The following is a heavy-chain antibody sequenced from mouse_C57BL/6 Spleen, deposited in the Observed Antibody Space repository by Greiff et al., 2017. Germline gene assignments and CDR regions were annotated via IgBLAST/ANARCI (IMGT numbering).Heavy chain of an antibody. CDR2: IYPGDGDT. Sequence: QVQLKESGPELVKPGASVKISCKASGYAFSSSWMNWVKQRPGKGLEWIGRIYPGDGDTNYNGKFKGKATLTADKSSSTAYMQLSSLTSDDSAVYFCDYGSSHWYFDVWGTGTTVTVSS. J-gene: IGHJ1*03. V-gene: IGHV1-82*01. CDR1: GYAFSSSW. D-gene: IGHD1-1*01. CDR3: DYGSSHWYFDV.